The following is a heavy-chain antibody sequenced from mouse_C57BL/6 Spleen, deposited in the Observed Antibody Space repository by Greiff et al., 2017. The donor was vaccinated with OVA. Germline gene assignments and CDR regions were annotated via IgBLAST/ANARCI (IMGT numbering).Heavy chain of an antibody. J-gene: IGHJ2*01. CDR1: GYTFTSYW. D-gene: IGHD1-1*01. CDR2: IHPNSGST. Sequence: QVQLQQPGAELVKPGASVKLSCKASGYTFTSYWMHWVKQRPGPGLEWIGMIHPNSGSTNYNEKFKSKATLTVDKSSSTAYMQLSSLTSEDSAVDYCARYYYGSSYGLDYWGQGTTLTVSS. V-gene: IGHV1-64*01. CDR3: ARYYYGSSYGLDY.